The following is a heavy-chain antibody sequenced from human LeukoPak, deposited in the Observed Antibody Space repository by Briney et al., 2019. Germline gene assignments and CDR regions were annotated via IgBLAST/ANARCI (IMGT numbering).Heavy chain of an antibody. Sequence: GSLRLSCAASGLTFSTYVMSWVRQAPGKGLEWVSGISGSGGSADYADSVKGRFTISRDNSKNTLSLQMNSLRAEDTAVYYCATEVGATYYYYMDVWGKGTTVTVSS. J-gene: IGHJ6*03. CDR2: ISGSGGSA. CDR3: ATEVGATYYYYMDV. V-gene: IGHV3-23*01. CDR1: GLTFSTYV. D-gene: IGHD1-26*01.